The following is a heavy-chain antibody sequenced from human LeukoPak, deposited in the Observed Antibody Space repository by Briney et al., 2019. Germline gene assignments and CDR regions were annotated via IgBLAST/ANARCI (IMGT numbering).Heavy chain of an antibody. D-gene: IGHD4-17*01. CDR2: INPNSGGT. J-gene: IGHJ5*02. V-gene: IGHV1-2*02. CDR3: ARESYDYGDYVKWFDP. Sequence: GASVKVSCKASGYTFTGYYLHWVRQAPGQGLEWMGWINPNSGGTNYAQKFQGRVTMTRDTSISTAYMDLSGLRSDDTAVYYCARESYDYGDYVKWFDPWGQGTLVTVSS. CDR1: GYTFTGYY.